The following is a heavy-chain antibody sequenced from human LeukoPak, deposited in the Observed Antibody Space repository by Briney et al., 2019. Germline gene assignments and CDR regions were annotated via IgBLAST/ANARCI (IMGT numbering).Heavy chain of an antibody. V-gene: IGHV3-33*05. D-gene: IGHD6-13*01. CDR2: FSYDGSNQ. Sequence: GGSLRLSCAASGFMFSSYGMHWVRQAPGEGLEWVAVFSYDGSNQYYADSVKGRFTVSRDKSGNTLYLQMNSLRAEDTAVYYCARIRGIAAAGDYWGQGTLVTVSS. CDR1: GFMFSSYG. CDR3: ARIRGIAAAGDY. J-gene: IGHJ4*02.